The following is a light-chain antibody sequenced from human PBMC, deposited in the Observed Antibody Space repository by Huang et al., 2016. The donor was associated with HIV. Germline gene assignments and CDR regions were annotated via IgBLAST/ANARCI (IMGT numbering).Light chain of an antibody. V-gene: IGKV3-11*01. Sequence: EIVLTQSPATLSLSPGERATLSCRASQSVSSYLAWYQQKPGQTPRLLIYDAANRATGIPARLSGSGSGTDFTLTISSLEPEDCAVYYCQQRSNWHSITFGQGTRLEIK. CDR1: QSVSSY. CDR2: DAA. J-gene: IGKJ5*01. CDR3: QQRSNWHSIT.